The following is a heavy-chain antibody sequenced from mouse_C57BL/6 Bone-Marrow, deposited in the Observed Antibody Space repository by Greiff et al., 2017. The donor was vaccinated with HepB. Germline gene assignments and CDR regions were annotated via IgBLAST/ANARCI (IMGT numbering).Heavy chain of an antibody. CDR2: IDPSDSYT. CDR1: GYTFTSYW. Sequence: QVQLQQPGAELVMPGASVKLSCKASGYTFTSYWMHWVKQRPGQGLEWIGEIDPSDSYTNYNQKFKGKSTLTVDKSSSTAYMQLSSLTSEDSAVYYCARPYYSNYDYFDYWGQGTTLTVSS. V-gene: IGHV1-69*01. CDR3: ARPYYSNYDYFDY. D-gene: IGHD2-5*01. J-gene: IGHJ2*01.